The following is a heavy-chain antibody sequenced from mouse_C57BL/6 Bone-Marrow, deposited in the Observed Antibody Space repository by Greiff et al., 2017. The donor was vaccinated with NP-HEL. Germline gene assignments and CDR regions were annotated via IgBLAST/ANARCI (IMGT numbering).Heavy chain of an antibody. CDR1: GFTFSDYG. D-gene: IGHD1-1*01. Sequence: DVKLVESGGGLVKPGGSLKLSCAASGFTFSDYGMHWVRQAPEKGLEWVAYISSGSSTIYYADTVKGRFTISRDNAKNTLFLQMTSLRSEDTAMYYCARSFITTVVANFDYWGQGTTLTVSS. J-gene: IGHJ2*01. V-gene: IGHV5-17*01. CDR2: ISSGSSTI. CDR3: ARSFITTVVANFDY.